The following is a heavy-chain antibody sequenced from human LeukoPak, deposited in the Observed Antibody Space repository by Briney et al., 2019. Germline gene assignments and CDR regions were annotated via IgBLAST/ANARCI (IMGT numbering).Heavy chain of an antibody. V-gene: IGHV3-30-3*01. CDR2: ISYDGSSK. CDR3: ASGYYYAPYDY. J-gene: IGHJ4*02. Sequence: GRSLRLSCAASGFXFSSYAIHWFRQAPGKGLEWVAHISYDGSSKYYADSVKGRFTISRDNSKNTLYLQMNSLRAEDTVVYYCASGYYYAPYDYWGQGTLVTVSS. D-gene: IGHD3-22*01. CDR1: GFXFSSYA.